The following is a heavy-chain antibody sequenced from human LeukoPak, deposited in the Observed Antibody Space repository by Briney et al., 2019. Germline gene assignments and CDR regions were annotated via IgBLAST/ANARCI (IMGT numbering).Heavy chain of an antibody. D-gene: IGHD5-18*01. CDR3: ARGGYAVDY. V-gene: IGHV4-34*01. CDR1: GGSFSGYY. Sequence: SETLSLTCAVYGGSFSGYYWSWSRQPPGKGLEWIGEINHSGSTNYNPSLKSRVTISVDTSKNQFSLKLSSVTAADTAVYYCARGGYAVDYWGQGTLVTVSS. CDR2: INHSGST. J-gene: IGHJ4*02.